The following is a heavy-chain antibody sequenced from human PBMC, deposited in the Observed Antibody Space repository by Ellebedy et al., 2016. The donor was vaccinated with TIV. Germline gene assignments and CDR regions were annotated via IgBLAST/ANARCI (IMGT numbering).Heavy chain of an antibody. J-gene: IGHJ4*02. CDR2: IYYGGST. D-gene: IGHD3-22*01. Sequence: MPGGSLRLSCAASGDSIISSGYYWGWLRQSPGKGLEWIGSIYYGGSTFYNPSLKSRVTISVDTSKNQFSLNLNSVTAADTAIYYCAREVGRRNGYSYWGQGTLVTVSS. CDR1: GDSIISSGYY. CDR3: AREVGRRNGYSY. V-gene: IGHV4-39*07.